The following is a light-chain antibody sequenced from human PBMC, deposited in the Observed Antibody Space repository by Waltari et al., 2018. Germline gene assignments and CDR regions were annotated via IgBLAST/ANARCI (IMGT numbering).Light chain of an antibody. Sequence: QSVLTQPPSVSAAPGQKVTTSRSGRSSNIGSNYDSWYQHLPGTAPKLLIYDNDNRPSGIPDRFSGSKSGTSATLGITVLQTGDEADYYCGTWETSLDAFVFGTGTKVTVL. J-gene: IGLJ1*01. V-gene: IGLV1-51*01. CDR2: DND. CDR3: GTWETSLDAFV. CDR1: SSNIGSNY.